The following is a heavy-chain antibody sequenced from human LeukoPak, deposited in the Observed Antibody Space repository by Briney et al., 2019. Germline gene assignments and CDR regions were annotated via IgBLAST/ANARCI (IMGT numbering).Heavy chain of an antibody. V-gene: IGHV4-34*01. CDR3: ARVGRRQISDY. Sequence: SETLSLTCAVYGGSFSGYYWSWIRQPPGKGLEWIGEINHSGSTNYNPSLKSRVTISVDTSKNQFSLKLSSVTAADTAVYYCARVGRRQISDYWGQGTLVTVSS. CDR2: INHSGST. D-gene: IGHD3-3*01. J-gene: IGHJ4*02. CDR1: GGSFSGYY.